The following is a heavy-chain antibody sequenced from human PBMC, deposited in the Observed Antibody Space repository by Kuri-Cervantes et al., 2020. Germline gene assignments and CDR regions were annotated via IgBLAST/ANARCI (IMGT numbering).Heavy chain of an antibody. Sequence: LKISCAASGFTFSSYSMNWVRQAPGKGLEWVAVISYDGSNKYYADSVKGRFTISRDNSKNTLYLQMNSLRAEDTAVYYCAREIIRYFDYWGQGTLVTVSS. CDR1: GFTFSSYS. CDR3: AREIIRYFDY. J-gene: IGHJ4*02. CDR2: ISYDGSNK. D-gene: IGHD3-9*01. V-gene: IGHV3-30*03.